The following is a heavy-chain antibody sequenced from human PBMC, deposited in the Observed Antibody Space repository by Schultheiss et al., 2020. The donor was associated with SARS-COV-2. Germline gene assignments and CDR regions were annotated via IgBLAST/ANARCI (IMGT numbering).Heavy chain of an antibody. J-gene: IGHJ3*02. CDR1: GFTFSSYS. CDR3: AKGVIVLANDAFDI. CDR2: ISSSSSTI. D-gene: IGHD5/OR15-5a*01. Sequence: GGSLRLSCAASGFTFSSYSMNWVRQAPGKGLEWVSYISSSSSTIYYADSVKGRFTISRDNSKKTLYLQMNSLRAEDTALYYCAKGVIVLANDAFDIWGQGTMVTVSS. V-gene: IGHV3-48*01.